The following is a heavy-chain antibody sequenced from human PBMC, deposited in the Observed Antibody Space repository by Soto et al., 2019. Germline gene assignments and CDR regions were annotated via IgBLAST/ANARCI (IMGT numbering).Heavy chain of an antibody. D-gene: IGHD3-10*01. V-gene: IGHV1-18*01. Sequence: ASVKVSCKASGYTFTSYGISWVRQAPGQGLEWMGRISAYNGNTNYAQKLQGRVTMTTDTSTSTAYIELRSLRSDDTAVYYCARALRGVISTSDYWGQGTLVTVSS. CDR2: ISAYNGNT. CDR1: GYTFTSYG. CDR3: ARALRGVISTSDY. J-gene: IGHJ4*02.